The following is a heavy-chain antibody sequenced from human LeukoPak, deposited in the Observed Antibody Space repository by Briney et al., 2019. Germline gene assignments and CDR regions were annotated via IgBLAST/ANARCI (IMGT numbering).Heavy chain of an antibody. D-gene: IGHD3-10*01. CDR3: ARDGRAPLWFGELYFDY. V-gene: IGHV3-30*04. CDR1: GFTFSSYA. Sequence: GGSLRLSCAASGFTFSSYAMHWVRQAPGKGLEWVAVIPYDGSNKYYADSVKGRFTISRDNSKNTLYLQMNSLRAEDAAVYYCARDGRAPLWFGELYFDYWGQGTLVTVSS. CDR2: IPYDGSNK. J-gene: IGHJ4*02.